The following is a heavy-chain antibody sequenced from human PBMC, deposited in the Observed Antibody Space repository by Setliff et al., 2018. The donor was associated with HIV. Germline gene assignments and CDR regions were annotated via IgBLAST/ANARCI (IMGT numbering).Heavy chain of an antibody. CDR1: GGSISSSNW. J-gene: IGHJ5*02. CDR3: ARVITMVWTTFDP. CDR2: IYHSGGT. Sequence: SETLSLTCTVSGGSISSSNWWSWVRQPPGKGLEWIGEIYHSGGTNYNPSLKSRVTISLDKSKNHFSLELRSVTAADTAVYYCARVITMVWTTFDPWGQGTLVTVS. V-gene: IGHV4-4*02. D-gene: IGHD3-10*01.